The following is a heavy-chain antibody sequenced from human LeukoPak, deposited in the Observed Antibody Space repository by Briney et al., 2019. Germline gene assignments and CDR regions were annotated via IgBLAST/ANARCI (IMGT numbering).Heavy chain of an antibody. D-gene: IGHD5-12*01. CDR1: GFSFSATC. CDR2: IKNDGSDK. V-gene: IGHV3-7*01. J-gene: IGHJ4*02. CDR3: VNLGYSD. Sequence: PGGSLRISCEASGFSFSATCITWGRQAPGKGLEWGATIKNDGSDKYYVDSVKGQFTLSRDNAKNSVYLQMNSLRVEDTAVYYCVNLGYSDGGQGTLVTVSS.